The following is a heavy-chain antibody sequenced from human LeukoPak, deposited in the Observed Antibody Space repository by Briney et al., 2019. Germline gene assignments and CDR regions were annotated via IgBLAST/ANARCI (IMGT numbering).Heavy chain of an antibody. V-gene: IGHV3-30*01. J-gene: IGHJ4*02. CDR2: ISYDGSKK. D-gene: IGHD1-1*01. Sequence: GSLRLSCAVSGFTFSSSAMHWVRQAPGKGLEWVAIISYDGSKKYYADSVRGRFTISRDNSKNTLFLQINSLRAEDTAVYYCAKSPHWILYYVDYWGQGTLVTVSS. CDR1: GFTFSSSA. CDR3: AKSPHWILYYVDY.